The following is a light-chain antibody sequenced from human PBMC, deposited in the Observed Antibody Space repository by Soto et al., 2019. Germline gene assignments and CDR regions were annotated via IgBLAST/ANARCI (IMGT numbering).Light chain of an antibody. J-gene: IGKJ3*01. CDR3: QQYYSYPLF. Sequence: AIRMTQSPSSFSASTGDRVTITCRASQGISSYLAWYQQKPGKAPKLLIYAASTLQSGVPSRFSGSGSGTDFTLTISCLQSEDFATYYCQQYYSYPLFFGPGTKVDI. CDR1: QGISSY. V-gene: IGKV1-8*01. CDR2: AAS.